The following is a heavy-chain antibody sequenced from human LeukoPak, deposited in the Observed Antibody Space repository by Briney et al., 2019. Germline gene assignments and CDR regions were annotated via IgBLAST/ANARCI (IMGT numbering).Heavy chain of an antibody. CDR1: GFTFSSYA. CDR3: ARSGYYDYVWGSYRYPFDY. D-gene: IGHD3-16*02. Sequence: SGGSLRLSCAASGFTFSSYAMHWVRQAPGKGLEWVAVISYDGSNKYYADSVKGRFTISRDNSKNTLYLQMNSLRAEDTAVYYCARSGYYDYVWGSYRYPFDYWGQGTLVTVSS. J-gene: IGHJ4*02. V-gene: IGHV3-30-3*01. CDR2: ISYDGSNK.